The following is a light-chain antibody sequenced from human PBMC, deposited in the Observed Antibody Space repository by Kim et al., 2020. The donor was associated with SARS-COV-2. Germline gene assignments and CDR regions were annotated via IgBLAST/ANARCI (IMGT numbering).Light chain of an antibody. CDR3: QEYNNWPGT. CDR1: QAVSNT. V-gene: IGKV3-15*01. J-gene: IGKJ1*01. CDR2: GAS. Sequence: ATLSVSPGERAPLSGRASQAVSNTLAWNQQDTGQAPRLLIYGASPRATGIPARFSGSGSGTEFTLAISSLKSEDFAVYYCQEYNNWPGTFGKGTKVDIK.